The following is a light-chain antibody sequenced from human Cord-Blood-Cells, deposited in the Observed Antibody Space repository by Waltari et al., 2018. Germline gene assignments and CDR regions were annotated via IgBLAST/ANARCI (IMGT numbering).Light chain of an antibody. CDR1: SSNIVAGYD. J-gene: IGLJ3*02. Sequence: QSVLTQPPSVSGAPGQRVTISCTGSSSNIVAGYDVHWYQQLPGTAPKLLSYGNSNRPSGVPDRFSGSKSGTSASLAITGLQAEDEADYYCQAYDSSLSGWVFGGGTKLTDL. V-gene: IGLV1-40*01. CDR2: GNS. CDR3: QAYDSSLSGWV.